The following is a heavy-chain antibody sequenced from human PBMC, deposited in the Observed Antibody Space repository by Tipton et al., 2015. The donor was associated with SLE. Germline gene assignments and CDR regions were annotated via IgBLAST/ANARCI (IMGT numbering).Heavy chain of an antibody. CDR2: IYHSGST. CDR1: GGSISSGGYS. J-gene: IGHJ4*02. CDR3: ARERHSSGWYYFDY. V-gene: IGHV4-30-2*01. Sequence: TLSLTCAVSGGSISSGGYSWSWIRQPPGKGLEWIGYIYHSGSTYYNPSLKSRVTISVDTSKNQFSLKLSSVTAADTAVYYCARERHSSGWYYFDYWGQGTLVTVSS. D-gene: IGHD6-19*01.